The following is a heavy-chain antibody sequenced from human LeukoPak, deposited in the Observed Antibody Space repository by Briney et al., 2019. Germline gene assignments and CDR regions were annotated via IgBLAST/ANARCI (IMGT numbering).Heavy chain of an antibody. J-gene: IGHJ4*02. CDR2: ISYDGSNK. CDR1: GFTFSSYA. V-gene: IGHV3-30*04. Sequence: GGSLRLSCAASGFTFSSYAMHWVRQAPGKGLEWVAVISYDGSNKYYADSVKGRFTISRDNSKNPLYLQMNSLRAEDTAVYYCASANGVYDSLDYWGQGTLVTVSS. CDR3: ASANGVYDSLDY. D-gene: IGHD3-22*01.